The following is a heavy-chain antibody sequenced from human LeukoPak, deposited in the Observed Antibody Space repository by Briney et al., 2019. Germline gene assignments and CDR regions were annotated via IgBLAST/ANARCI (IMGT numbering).Heavy chain of an antibody. V-gene: IGHV1-2*04. J-gene: IGHJ6*02. CDR1: GYTFTSYY. D-gene: IGHD2/OR15-2a*01. Sequence: ASVKVSCKASGYTFTSYYMHWVRQAPGQGLEWMGWINPNSGGTNYAQKFQGWVTMTRDTSISTAYMELSRLRSDDTAVYYCARDGIVTKVGVYYGMDVWGQGTTVTVSS. CDR2: INPNSGGT. CDR3: ARDGIVTKVGVYYGMDV.